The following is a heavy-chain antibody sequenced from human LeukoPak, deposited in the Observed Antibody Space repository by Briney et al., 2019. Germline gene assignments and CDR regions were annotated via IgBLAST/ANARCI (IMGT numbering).Heavy chain of an antibody. Sequence: GSLRLSCAASGFSFSGYGMHWVRQAPGKGLEWIGEINHSGSTNYNPSLKSRVTISVDTSKNQFSLKLSSVTAADTAVYYCARGMQCTGTNCYLKVYFYYYYMDLWGIGTTVIVSS. V-gene: IGHV4-34*01. CDR2: INHSGST. J-gene: IGHJ6*03. CDR3: ARGMQCTGTNCYLKVYFYYYYMDL. CDR1: GFSFSGYG. D-gene: IGHD2-2*01.